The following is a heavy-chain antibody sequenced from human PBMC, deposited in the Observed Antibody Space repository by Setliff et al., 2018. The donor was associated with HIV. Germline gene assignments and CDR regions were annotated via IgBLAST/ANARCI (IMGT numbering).Heavy chain of an antibody. CDR3: ARGTAPRPASVLEFLEWLFPNWFDP. Sequence: GASVKVSCKASGYTFTSYGITWVRQAPGQGLEWMGWISAYHGNTGYAEKFQGRVTMTRDTSISTAYMELSSLRSDDTAVYYCARGTAPRPASVLEFLEWLFPNWFDPWGQGTLVTVSS. V-gene: IGHV1-18*01. CDR2: ISAYHGNT. D-gene: IGHD3-3*02. J-gene: IGHJ5*02. CDR1: GYTFTSYG.